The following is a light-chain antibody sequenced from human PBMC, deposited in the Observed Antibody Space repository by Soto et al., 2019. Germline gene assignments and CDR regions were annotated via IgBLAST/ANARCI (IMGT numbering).Light chain of an antibody. CDR2: GAS. V-gene: IGKV3-20*01. CDR3: QQYGSSLRT. CDR1: RTVSNR. Sequence: EILMTQSPDTLSVSPGERVTLSCRASRTVSNRLAWYQQKPGQAPRLLIYGASSRATGIPDRFSGSGSGTDFTLTISRLEPEDFALYYCQQYGSSLRTFGQGTKVDI. J-gene: IGKJ1*01.